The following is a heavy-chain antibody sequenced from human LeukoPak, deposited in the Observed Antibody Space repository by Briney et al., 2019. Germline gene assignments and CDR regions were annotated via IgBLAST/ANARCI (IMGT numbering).Heavy chain of an antibody. Sequence: RSSETLSLTCTVSGGSISSSSYYWGWIRQPPGKGLEWIGSVYYSGSTNYNPSLKSRVTISVDTSKNQFSLKLSSVTAADTAVYYCARGYSAYFDYWGQGTLVTVSS. V-gene: IGHV4-39*07. CDR2: VYYSGST. J-gene: IGHJ4*02. CDR3: ARGYSAYFDY. D-gene: IGHD2-2*02. CDR1: GGSISSSSYY.